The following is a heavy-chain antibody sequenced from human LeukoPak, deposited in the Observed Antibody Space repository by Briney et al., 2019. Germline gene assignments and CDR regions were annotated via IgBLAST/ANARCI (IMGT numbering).Heavy chain of an antibody. CDR3: ARMSLSYCSSTSCSNLIDY. CDR1: GDSISSYY. J-gene: IGHJ4*02. Sequence: SETLSLTCTVSGDSISSYYWSWIRQPPGKGLEWIGYIYYSGGTNYNPSLKSRVTISVDTSKNQVSLKLSSVTAADTAMYYCARMSLSYCSSTSCSNLIDYWGQGTLVTVSS. V-gene: IGHV4-59*01. D-gene: IGHD2-2*01. CDR2: IYYSGGT.